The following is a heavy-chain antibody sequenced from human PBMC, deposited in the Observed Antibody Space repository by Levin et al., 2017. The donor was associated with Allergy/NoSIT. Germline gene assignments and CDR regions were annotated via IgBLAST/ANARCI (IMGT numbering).Heavy chain of an antibody. J-gene: IGHJ4*02. D-gene: IGHD3-22*01. Sequence: QTGGSLRLSCAASGFNFSRYAMNWVRQAPEKGLEWISYISGTSRTIFYADSVKGRFTVSRDNAKNSLYLQMNSLGAEDSAVYYCAGNYFDPTTYKYFDYWGQGTVLTVSS. CDR3: AGNYFDPTTYKYFDY. V-gene: IGHV3-48*01. CDR2: ISGTSRTI. CDR1: GFNFSRYA.